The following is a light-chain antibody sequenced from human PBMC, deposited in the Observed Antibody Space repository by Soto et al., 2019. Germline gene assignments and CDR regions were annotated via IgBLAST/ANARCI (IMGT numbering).Light chain of an antibody. Sequence: DIQMTQSPSTLSGSVGDRVTITCRASQTISSWWAWYQQKPGKAPKLLIYKASTLKSGDPLRFRGSGSATEFTPTICSLQPDDFATYYCQQYIRYSAAFGQETKV. CDR3: QQYIRYSAA. CDR2: KAS. J-gene: IGKJ1*01. CDR1: QTISSW. V-gene: IGKV1-5*03.